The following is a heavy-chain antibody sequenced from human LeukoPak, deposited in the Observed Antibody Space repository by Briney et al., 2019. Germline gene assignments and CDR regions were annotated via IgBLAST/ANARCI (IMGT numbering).Heavy chain of an antibody. CDR1: GLTFSSFP. V-gene: IGHV3-7*01. D-gene: IGHD3-3*01. CDR3: ARGVPYASWSGPHYSDY. CDR2: IKQDGSQK. J-gene: IGHJ4*02. Sequence: PGGSLRLSCAASGLTFSSFPMVWIRQAPGKGLEWVANIKQDGSQKYYADSVKGRFSISRDNAKNSLYLQMNSLRAEDTAVYYCARGVPYASWSGPHYSDYWGQGTLVTVSS.